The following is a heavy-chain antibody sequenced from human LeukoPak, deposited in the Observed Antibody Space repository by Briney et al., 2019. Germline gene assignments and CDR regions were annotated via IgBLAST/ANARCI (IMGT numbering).Heavy chain of an antibody. Sequence: SETLSLTCAVYGGSFSGYYWSWIRQPPGKGLEWIGEINHSGSTNYNPSLKSRVTISVDTSKNQFSLKLSFVTAADTAVYYCARGDYCGGDCYAFDYWGQGTLVTVSS. CDR1: GGSFSGYY. V-gene: IGHV4-34*01. D-gene: IGHD2-21*02. CDR2: INHSGST. J-gene: IGHJ4*02. CDR3: ARGDYCGGDCYAFDY.